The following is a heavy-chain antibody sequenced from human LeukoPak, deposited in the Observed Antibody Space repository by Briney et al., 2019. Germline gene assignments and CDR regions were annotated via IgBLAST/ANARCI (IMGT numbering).Heavy chain of an antibody. J-gene: IGHJ4*02. D-gene: IGHD3-22*01. CDR1: GYTFTGYY. CDR2: INPNSGGT. V-gene: IGHV1-2*06. Sequence: GASVKVSCKASGYTFTGYYMHWVRQAPGQGLEWIGRINPNSGGTNYARKFQGRVTMTRDTSISTAYMELSRLRSDDTAVYYCARGGKNYYDSSGYYSLFDYWGQGTLVTVSS. CDR3: ARGGKNYYDSSGYYSLFDY.